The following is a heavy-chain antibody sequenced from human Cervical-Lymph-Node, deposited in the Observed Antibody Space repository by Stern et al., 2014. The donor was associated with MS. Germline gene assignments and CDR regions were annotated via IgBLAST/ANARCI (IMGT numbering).Heavy chain of an antibody. D-gene: IGHD4-17*01. V-gene: IGHV5-51*01. Sequence: EVQLVESGAEVKKPGESLKISCKGSGYSFTANWIAWVRQMPGKGLEWMGISYPGDSDTRDSPSFQGQVTISADKSISTAYLQWSSLKASDTAMYYCARDYGDYAFDYWGQGTLVTVSS. CDR2: SYPGDSDT. CDR3: ARDYGDYAFDY. J-gene: IGHJ4*02. CDR1: GYSFTANW.